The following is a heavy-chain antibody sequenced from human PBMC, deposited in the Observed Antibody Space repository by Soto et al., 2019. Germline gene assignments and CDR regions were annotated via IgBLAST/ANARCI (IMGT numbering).Heavy chain of an antibody. CDR3: ARRLYGDYDY. D-gene: IGHD4-17*01. Sequence: QAQLVQSGAEVKEPGASVTVSCKASGYSFTSSGITWVRQAPGQGLEWMGGISTYNGNTNYAQKLQDRVTLTTDTSTSTAYMELRSLRSDDTAVYYCARRLYGDYDYWGQGTLVTVSS. J-gene: IGHJ4*02. CDR1: GYSFTSSG. V-gene: IGHV1-18*01. CDR2: ISTYNGNT.